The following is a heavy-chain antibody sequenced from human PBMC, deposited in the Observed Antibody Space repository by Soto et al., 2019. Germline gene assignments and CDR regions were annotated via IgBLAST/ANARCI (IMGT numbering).Heavy chain of an antibody. V-gene: IGHV4-61*01. CDR3: ARGIAARVIDY. J-gene: IGHJ4*02. Sequence: PSETLSLTCTVSGGSVSSGSYYWSWIRQPPGKGLEWIGYIYYSGSTNYNPSLKSRVTISVDTSKNRFSLKLSSVTAADTAVYYCARGIAARVIDYWGQGTLVTVSS. CDR1: GGSVSSGSYY. CDR2: IYYSGST. D-gene: IGHD6-6*01.